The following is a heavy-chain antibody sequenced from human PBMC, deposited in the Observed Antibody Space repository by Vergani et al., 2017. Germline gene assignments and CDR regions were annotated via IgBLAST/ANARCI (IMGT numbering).Heavy chain of an antibody. Sequence: QVQLVQSGSELKKPGASVKVSCKASGYTFTSYAMNWVRQAPGQGLEWMGWINTNTGNPTYAQGFTGRFVFSLDTSVSTAYLQISSLKAEDTAVYYCARYGGFCSSTSCPWYYYGMDVWGQGTTVTVSS. D-gene: IGHD2-2*01. J-gene: IGHJ6*02. CDR3: ARYGGFCSSTSCPWYYYGMDV. CDR1: GYTFTSYA. CDR2: INTNTGNP. V-gene: IGHV7-4-1*02.